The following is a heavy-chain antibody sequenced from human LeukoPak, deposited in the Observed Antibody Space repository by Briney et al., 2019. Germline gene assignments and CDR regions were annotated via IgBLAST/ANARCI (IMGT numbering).Heavy chain of an antibody. CDR1: GGSISSGSYS. CDR2: IYTSGNT. J-gene: IGHJ4*02. D-gene: IGHD3-3*01. Sequence: SETLSLTCTVSGGSISSGSYSYNWIRQPAGKGLEWIGRIYTSGNTNYNPSLKSRVTISVDTSKNQFSLKLSSVTAADTAVYYCAREQISDFWSGSHPIDSWGQGTLVTVSS. V-gene: IGHV4-61*02. CDR3: AREQISDFWSGSHPIDS.